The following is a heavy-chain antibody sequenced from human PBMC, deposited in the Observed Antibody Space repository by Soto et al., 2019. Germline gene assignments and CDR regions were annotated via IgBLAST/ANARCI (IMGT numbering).Heavy chain of an antibody. CDR1: GFTFSGSA. CDR3: TRIQWLSRVI. CDR2: IRSKANSHAT. D-gene: IGHD1-1*01. Sequence: PGGSLRLSCAASGFTFSGSAMHWVRQASGKGLEWVGRIRSKANSHATAYAASVKGRFTISRDDSKNTAYLQMNSLKTEDTAVYYCTRIQWLSRVIRGQGTMVTVSS. J-gene: IGHJ3*02. V-gene: IGHV3-73*01.